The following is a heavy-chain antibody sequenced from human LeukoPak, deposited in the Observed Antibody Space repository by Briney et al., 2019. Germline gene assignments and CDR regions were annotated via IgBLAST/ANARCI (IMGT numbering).Heavy chain of an antibody. V-gene: IGHV5-10-1*01. Sequence: GESLKISCKGSACSITSYCNSCVRQMPAKSLEWMGRIDPSDSYTNYSPSFQGHVTISVDKSISTAYLQWSSLKASDTAMYYCARRLQRHFDYWGQGTLVTVSS. CDR2: IDPSDSYT. J-gene: IGHJ4*02. CDR3: ARRLQRHFDY. CDR1: ACSITSYC. D-gene: IGHD2-15*01.